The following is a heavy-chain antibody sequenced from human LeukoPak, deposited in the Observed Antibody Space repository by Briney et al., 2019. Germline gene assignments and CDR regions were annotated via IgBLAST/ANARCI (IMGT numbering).Heavy chain of an antibody. V-gene: IGHV3-74*01. D-gene: IGHD3-22*01. J-gene: IGHJ5*02. CDR2: INSDGGST. CDR3: ARVDPLYDSSGLTPA. CDR1: GFTFSSYW. Sequence: GGSLRLSCAASGFTFSSYWMHWVRQAPGKGLVWVSRINSDGGSTSYADSVKGRFTISRDNAKNTLYLQMNSLRAEDTAAYYCARVDPLYDSSGLTPAWGQGTLVTVYS.